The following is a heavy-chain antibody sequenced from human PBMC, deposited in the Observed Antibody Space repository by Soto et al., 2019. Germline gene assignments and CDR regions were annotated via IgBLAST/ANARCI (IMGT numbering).Heavy chain of an antibody. CDR2: IHNSGSP. CDR3: ARGRYYYDSSGYF. D-gene: IGHD3-22*01. CDR1: GGSISSGGYS. Sequence: SETLSLTCAVSGGSISSGGYSWSWIRQPPGKGLEWIGHIHNSGSPYNNPSLKSRVTISADTSKNQFSLKLTSVTAADTAVYYCARGRYYYDSSGYFWGQGTLVTVSS. J-gene: IGHJ4*02. V-gene: IGHV4-30-4*07.